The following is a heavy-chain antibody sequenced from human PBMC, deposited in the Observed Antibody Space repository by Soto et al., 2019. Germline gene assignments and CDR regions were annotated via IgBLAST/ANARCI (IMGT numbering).Heavy chain of an antibody. CDR3: ARGFLGPERWFGAPYYYYYGMDV. D-gene: IGHD3-10*01. Sequence: SETLALNCAFSVGSISSSNWCSGVREPPGEGLEWIVEIYHSGSTNYNPSLKGRVTISVDKSKNQFSLKLSSVTAADTAVYYCARGFLGPERWFGAPYYYYYGMDVWGQGTTVTVSS. J-gene: IGHJ6*02. CDR1: VGSISSSNW. CDR2: IYHSGST. V-gene: IGHV4-4*02.